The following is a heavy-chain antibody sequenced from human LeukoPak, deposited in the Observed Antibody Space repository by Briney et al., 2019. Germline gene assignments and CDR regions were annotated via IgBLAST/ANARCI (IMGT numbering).Heavy chain of an antibody. Sequence: SETLSLTGTVSGGSVSSGSYYWSWIRQPPGQGLEWIGYIYYSGSTNYNPSLKSRVTISVDTSKNQFSLKLSSVTAADTAVYYCARDKPNWFDPWGQGTLVTVSS. J-gene: IGHJ5*02. CDR2: IYYSGST. V-gene: IGHV4-61*01. CDR1: GGSVSSGSYY. CDR3: ARDKPNWFDP.